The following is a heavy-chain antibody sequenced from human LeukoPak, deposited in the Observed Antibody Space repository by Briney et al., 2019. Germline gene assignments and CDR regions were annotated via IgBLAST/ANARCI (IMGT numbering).Heavy chain of an antibody. J-gene: IGHJ6*02. CDR2: ISWDGGST. D-gene: IGHD3-10*01. CDR1: GFTFDDYA. CDR3: AKDRRGWFGDPYDYYYGMDV. Sequence: EGSLRLSCVASGFTFDDYAMHWVRQAPGKGLEWVSPISWDGGSTYYADSVKGRFTISRDNSKNSLYLQMNSLRAEDTAVYYCAKDRRGWFGDPYDYYYGMDVWGQGTTVTVSS. V-gene: IGHV3-43D*03.